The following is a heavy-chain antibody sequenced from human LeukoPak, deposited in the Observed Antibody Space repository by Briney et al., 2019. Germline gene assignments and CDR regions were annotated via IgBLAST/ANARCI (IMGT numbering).Heavy chain of an antibody. J-gene: IGHJ4*02. CDR1: GNYW. V-gene: IGHV3-74*01. Sequence: AGGSLRLSCAATGNYWMHWVRQAPGKGLMWVSLISTDGKSTRYAESVKGRFTISRDNAKNALYLQMDILRVEDTAVYYCARRYSSGWYDYWGQGTLVTVSS. CDR3: ARRYSSGWYDY. CDR2: ISTDGKST. D-gene: IGHD6-19*01.